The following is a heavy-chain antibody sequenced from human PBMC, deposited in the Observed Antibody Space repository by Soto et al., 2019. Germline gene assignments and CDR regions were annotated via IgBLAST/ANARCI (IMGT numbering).Heavy chain of an antibody. CDR1: GYTFINFY. CDR2: FNPTSGST. J-gene: IGHJ4*02. CDR3: ARDLAAGDY. V-gene: IGHV1-46*01. Sequence: QVQLVQSGAEVKKPGASVKLSCKASGYTFINFYIHWVRQAPGQGLEWMGIFNPTSGSTNYAQKFQGRVTLTMDTSTRTVYMELSSLRFDDTAVYYCARDLAAGDYWGQGTLVTVSS. D-gene: IGHD6-13*01.